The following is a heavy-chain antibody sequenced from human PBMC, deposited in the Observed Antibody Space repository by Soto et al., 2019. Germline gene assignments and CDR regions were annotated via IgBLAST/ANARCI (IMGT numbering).Heavy chain of an antibody. V-gene: IGHV3-23*01. D-gene: IGHD2-15*01. J-gene: IGHJ4*02. CDR3: AKFRRGYCSAISCYEFDY. CDR1: GFTFSSYA. CDR2: ISGSGGST. Sequence: EVQLLESGGGLVQPGGSLRLSCAASGFTFSSYAMSWVRQAPGKGLEWVSAISGSGGSTYYADSVKGRFTISRDNSKNTTYLQMDSLRAEDTAVYYCAKFRRGYCSAISCYEFDYWGQGTLVTVSS.